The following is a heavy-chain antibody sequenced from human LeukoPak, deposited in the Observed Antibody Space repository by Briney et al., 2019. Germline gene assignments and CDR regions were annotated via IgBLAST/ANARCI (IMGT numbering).Heavy chain of an antibody. CDR3: AREETVTGYFDY. J-gene: IGHJ4*02. CDR1: GGSVSSGSYY. CDR2: IYYSGGT. Sequence: PSETLSLTCTVSGGSVSSGSYYWSWIRQPPGKGLEWIGYIYYSGGTNYNPSLKSRVTISVDTSKNQFSLKLSSVTAADTAVYYCAREETVTGYFDYWGQGTLVTVSS. D-gene: IGHD4-17*01. V-gene: IGHV4-61*01.